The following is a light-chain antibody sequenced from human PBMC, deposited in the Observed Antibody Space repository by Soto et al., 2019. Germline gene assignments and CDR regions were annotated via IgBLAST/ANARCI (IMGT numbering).Light chain of an antibody. CDR2: EVS. CDR1: SSDVGGYNS. J-gene: IGLJ1*01. CDR3: CSYAGSNNLRV. Sequence: QSALTQPPSASGSPGQSVTISCTGTSSDVGGYNSVSWYQQHPGKAPKLMIYEVSKRHSGVPDRLSGSKSGNTASLTVSGLQAEDEAEYYCCSYAGSNNLRVFGTGTKVTVL. V-gene: IGLV2-8*01.